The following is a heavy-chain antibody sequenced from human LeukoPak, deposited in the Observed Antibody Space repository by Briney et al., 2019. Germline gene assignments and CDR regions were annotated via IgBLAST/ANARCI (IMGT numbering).Heavy chain of an antibody. J-gene: IGHJ4*02. V-gene: IGHV3-23*01. Sequence: PGGSLRLSCAASGFTFSNYAMSWVRQAPGKGLEWVSAITGSGGTTYYADSAKGRFTISRDNSKNTVYLQMNSLRAEDTAVYYCAKGPDKYGIKACADFWGQGTLVTVSS. CDR3: AKGPDKYGIKACADF. D-gene: IGHD2-8*01. CDR1: GFTFSNYA. CDR2: ITGSGGTT.